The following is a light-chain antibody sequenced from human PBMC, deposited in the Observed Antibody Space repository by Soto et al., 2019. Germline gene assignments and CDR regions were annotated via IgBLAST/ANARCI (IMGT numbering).Light chain of an antibody. CDR1: QSISSW. Sequence: GDRVTITCRASQSISSWLAWYQQNPGKAPKLLIYKASSLQSGVPSRFSGSGSGTEFTLTINSLQPDDFATYYCQQYNHWYTFGQGTKLEIK. V-gene: IGKV1-5*03. J-gene: IGKJ2*01. CDR2: KAS. CDR3: QQYNHWYT.